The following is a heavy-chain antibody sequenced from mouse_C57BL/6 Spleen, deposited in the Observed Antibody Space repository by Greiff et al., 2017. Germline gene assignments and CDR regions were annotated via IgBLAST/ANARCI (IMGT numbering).Heavy chain of an antibody. CDR2: IDPSDGDT. CDR1: GYTFTSYW. D-gene: IGHD6-5*01. J-gene: IGHJ4*01. CDR3: GRYERLYYDAMDY. V-gene: IGHV1-52*01. Sequence: VPLQQPGAELLRPGSSVKLSCTASGYTFTSYWMHWVKQSPIQGLEWIGNIDPSDGDTHYNNTFQDTAPLTVDKSSRTADMQLSSLTSEDSAVYYCGRYERLYYDAMDYWGQGTSVTVSS.